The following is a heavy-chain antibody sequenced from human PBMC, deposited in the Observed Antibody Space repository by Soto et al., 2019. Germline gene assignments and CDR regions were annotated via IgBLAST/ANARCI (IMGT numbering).Heavy chain of an antibody. CDR3: AREVVTAVAGRVNWFDP. CDR1: GFSLRTYG. J-gene: IGHJ5*02. D-gene: IGHD6-19*01. Sequence: PGGSLRLSCVASGFSLRTYGMHWLRRAPGKGLEWVSFIWYDGTKKFYANSVKGRSTISKDNSNNILYLQMSGLRAEDTAVYYCAREVVTAVAGRVNWFDPWGQGTLVTVSS. CDR2: IWYDGTKK. V-gene: IGHV3-33*01.